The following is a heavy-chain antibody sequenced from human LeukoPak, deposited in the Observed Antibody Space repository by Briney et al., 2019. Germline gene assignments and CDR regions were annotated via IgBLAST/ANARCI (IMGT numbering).Heavy chain of an antibody. D-gene: IGHD2-2*01. CDR2: FDPEDGET. CDR1: GYTLTELS. V-gene: IGHV1-24*01. J-gene: IGHJ5*02. CDR3: ATLPYCSSTSCYDTNWFDP. Sequence: APVKVSCKVSGYTLTELSMHWVRQAPGKGLEWMGGFDPEDGETIYAQKFQGRVTMTEDTSTDTAYMELSSLRSEDTAVYYCATLPYCSSTSCYDTNWFDPWGQGTLVTVSS.